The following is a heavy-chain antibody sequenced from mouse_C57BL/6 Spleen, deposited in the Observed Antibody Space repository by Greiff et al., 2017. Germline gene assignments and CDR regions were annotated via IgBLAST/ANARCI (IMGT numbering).Heavy chain of an antibody. D-gene: IGHD2-2*01. V-gene: IGHV1-15*01. CDR3: TVIWLRQGGFDY. Sequence: QVQLQQSGAELVRPGASVTLSCKASGYTFTDYEMHWVKQTPVHGLEWIGAIDPETGGTAYNQKFKGKAILTADKSSSTAYMELRSLTSEDSSVYYCTVIWLRQGGFDYWGQGTTLTVSS. CDR1: GYTFTDYE. CDR2: IDPETGGT. J-gene: IGHJ2*01.